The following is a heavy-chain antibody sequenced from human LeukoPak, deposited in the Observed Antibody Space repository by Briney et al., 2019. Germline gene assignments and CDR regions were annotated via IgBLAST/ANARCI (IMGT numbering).Heavy chain of an antibody. CDR2: INHSGTT. CDR1: SGSLNDYY. J-gene: IGHJ6*04. Sequence: PSETLSLTCAVYSGSLNDYYWNWTPHPPGKGLEWIREINHSGTTNYNPSLKSRVTISVDTSKNQFSLRLSAVTAADTAVYHCARGLRLPSRSAPAVPHVWAKGTTVTVSA. V-gene: IGHV4-34*01. D-gene: IGHD2-2*01. CDR3: ARGLRLPSRSAPAVPHV.